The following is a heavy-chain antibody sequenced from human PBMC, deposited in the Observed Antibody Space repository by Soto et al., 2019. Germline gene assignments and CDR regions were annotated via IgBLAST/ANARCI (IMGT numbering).Heavy chain of an antibody. Sequence: GGSLRLSCAASGFTFTSYAMHWVRQGPGKGLEWVAVISYDGNNKYYADSVKGRFTISRDNSKNTLYLQMNSLRAEDTAVYYCARWGSGGEYYDFWSGYSLDYWGRGTLVTVSS. V-gene: IGHV3-30-3*01. CDR2: ISYDGNNK. CDR3: ARWGSGGEYYDFWSGYSLDY. CDR1: GFTFTSYA. D-gene: IGHD3-3*01. J-gene: IGHJ4*02.